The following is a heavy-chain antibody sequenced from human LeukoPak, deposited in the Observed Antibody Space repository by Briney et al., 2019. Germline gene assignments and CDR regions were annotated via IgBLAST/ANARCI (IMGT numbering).Heavy chain of an antibody. CDR2: ISWNSGSI. CDR1: GFTFDDYA. Sequence: GRSLRLSCADSGFTFDDYAMHWVRQAPGKGLEWVSGISWNSGSIGYADSVKGRFTISRDNAKNSLYLQMNSLRAEDTALYYCAKGYYYDSSGYLDAFDIWGQGTMVTVPS. CDR3: AKGYYYDSSGYLDAFDI. V-gene: IGHV3-9*01. J-gene: IGHJ3*02. D-gene: IGHD3-22*01.